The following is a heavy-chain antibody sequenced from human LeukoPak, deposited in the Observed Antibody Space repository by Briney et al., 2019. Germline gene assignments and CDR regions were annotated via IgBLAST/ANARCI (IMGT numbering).Heavy chain of an antibody. V-gene: IGHV3-9*03. CDR3: AKSRSVAGHGGDAFDI. J-gene: IGHJ3*02. CDR2: ISWNSGSI. CDR1: GFTFDDYA. D-gene: IGHD6-19*01. Sequence: AGGSLRLSCAAPGFTFDDYAMHWVRHAPGKGLEWVSGISWNSGSIVYADSVKGRVTISRDNAKNSLYLQMNSLRAEDMALYYCAKSRSVAGHGGDAFDIWGQGTMVTVSS.